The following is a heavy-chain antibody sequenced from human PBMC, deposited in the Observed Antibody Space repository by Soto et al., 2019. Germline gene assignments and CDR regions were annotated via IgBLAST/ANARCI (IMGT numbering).Heavy chain of an antibody. CDR1: VGGSFSSYY. CDR3: ARNRGNYFDY. CDR2: IYYSGST. V-gene: IGHV4-59*01. Sequence: SETLSLTCTVSVGGSFSSYYWSWIRQPPGKGLEWIGYIYYSGSTNYNPSLKSRLTMSVHTSKNQFSLKVNSVTAADTAVYYCARNRGNYFDYWGQGILVTVSS. J-gene: IGHJ4*02.